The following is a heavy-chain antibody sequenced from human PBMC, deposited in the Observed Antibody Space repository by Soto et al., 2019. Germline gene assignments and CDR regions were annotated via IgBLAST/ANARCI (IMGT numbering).Heavy chain of an antibody. CDR1: GFTFSTFA. CDR2: ISGSGDAT. D-gene: IGHD3-16*01. CDR3: AKKATVCIGGSGHSSDHDYPMDV. J-gene: IGHJ6*01. Sequence: EVQLLESGGALVQAGESLRLSCAASGFTFSTFAMTWVRQAPGQGLEWVSAISGSGDATYYADSVKGRFTISRDNSKNTLYLQMSTLRVEDTAVYYCAKKATVCIGGSGHSSDHDYPMDVWGQGTTVSVSS. V-gene: IGHV3-23*01.